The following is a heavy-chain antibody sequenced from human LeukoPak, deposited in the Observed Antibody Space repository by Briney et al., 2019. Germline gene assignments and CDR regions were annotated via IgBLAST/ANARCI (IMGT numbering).Heavy chain of an antibody. CDR1: GGSFSGYY. CDR3: ARAKGSGSYFNWFDP. CDR2: INHSGST. D-gene: IGHD3-10*01. V-gene: IGHV4-34*01. J-gene: IGHJ5*02. Sequence: SETLSLTCAAYGGSFSGYYWSWIRQPPGKGLEWIGEINHSGSTSYNPSLKSRVTISVDTSKNQFSLKLSSVTAADTAVYYCARAKGSGSYFNWFDPWGQGTLVTVSS.